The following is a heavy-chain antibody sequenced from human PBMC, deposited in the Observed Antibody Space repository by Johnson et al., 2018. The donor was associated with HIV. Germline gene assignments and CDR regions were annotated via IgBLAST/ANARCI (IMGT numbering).Heavy chain of an antibody. CDR1: GFTFSSYA. D-gene: IGHD6-13*01. J-gene: IGHJ3*02. V-gene: IGHV3-7*01. CDR2: IKQDGSEK. Sequence: VQLVESGGGVVQPGRSLRLSCAPSGFTFSSYAMHWVRQAPGKGLEWVAIIKQDGSEKFYVDSVKGRFTISRDNAKNSLYLQMNSLRAEDTAVYYCASPATQQLVPVDAFDIWGQGTMVTVSS. CDR3: ASPATQQLVPVDAFDI.